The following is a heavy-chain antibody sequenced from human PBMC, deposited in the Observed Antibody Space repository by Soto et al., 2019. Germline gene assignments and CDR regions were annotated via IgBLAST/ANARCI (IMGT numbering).Heavy chain of an antibody. V-gene: IGHV3-15*02. CDR3: NHPRQDGEYSDY. Sequence: EVQLVESGGALVKPGGSLRLSCAASGFIFSDAWMSLVLQAPGKGLEWVGRIKSKTDGGTTDYAEPVKGRFIISRDDSKNTLYLHMDGLETEYTAVYYGNHPRQDGEYSDYWGQGNLVTVAS. CDR2: IKSKTDGGTT. J-gene: IGHJ4*02. D-gene: IGHD3-10*01. CDR1: GFIFSDAW.